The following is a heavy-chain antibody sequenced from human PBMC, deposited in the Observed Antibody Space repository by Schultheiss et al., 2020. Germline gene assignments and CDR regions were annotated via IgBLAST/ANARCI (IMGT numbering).Heavy chain of an antibody. D-gene: IGHD3-10*01. V-gene: IGHV3-23*01. Sequence: GGSLRLSCAASGFTFSSYAMSWVRQAPGKGLEWVSAISGSGGSTYYADSVKGRFTISRDNSKNTLYLQMNSLRAEDTAVYYCANPEFHGSGSYYPAGWGQGTLVTVSS. J-gene: IGHJ4*02. CDR1: GFTFSSYA. CDR3: ANPEFHGSGSYYPAG. CDR2: ISGSGGST.